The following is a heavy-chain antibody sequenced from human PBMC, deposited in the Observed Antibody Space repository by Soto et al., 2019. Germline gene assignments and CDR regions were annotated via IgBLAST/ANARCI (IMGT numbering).Heavy chain of an antibody. CDR3: AKDLRSSGWFDFDY. CDR1: GFPFSSYA. CDR2: ITDSGSST. J-gene: IGHJ4*02. Sequence: GGSLRLSCAASGFPFSSYAMSWVRQAPGTGLEWVSTITDSGSSTYYADSVRGRFTISRDNSKNTVYVQMDSLRAEDTAMYYCAKDLRSSGWFDFDYWGQGILVTVSS. V-gene: IGHV3-23*01. D-gene: IGHD6-19*01.